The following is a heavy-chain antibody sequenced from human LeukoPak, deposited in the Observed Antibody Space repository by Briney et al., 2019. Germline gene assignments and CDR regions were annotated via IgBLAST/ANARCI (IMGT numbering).Heavy chain of an antibody. CDR1: GYTFTGYY. CDR2: INPNSGGT. CDR3: ARFPTKYSGYDLDSDY. Sequence: ASVKVSCKASGYTFTGYYMHWVRQAPGQGLEWMGWINPNSGGTNYAQKFQGRVTMTRDTSSSTAYMELSRLRSDDTAVYYCARFPTKYSGYDLDSDYWGQGTLVTVSS. J-gene: IGHJ4*02. D-gene: IGHD5-12*01. V-gene: IGHV1-2*02.